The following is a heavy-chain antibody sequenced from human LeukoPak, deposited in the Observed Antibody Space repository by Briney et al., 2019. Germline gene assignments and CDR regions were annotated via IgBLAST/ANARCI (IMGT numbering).Heavy chain of an antibody. Sequence: PSETLSLTCTHSGGSISSYYWSWIRQPPGKGVEWIGYIYYSGSTNYKPSLKSRVTISVDTSKNQCSLKLSSVTAEDTAVYYCARSTRRECYFDYWGQGTLVTVSS. CDR1: GGSISSYY. V-gene: IGHV4-59*01. CDR2: IYYSGST. CDR3: ARSTRRECYFDY. J-gene: IGHJ4*02. D-gene: IGHD3-10*01.